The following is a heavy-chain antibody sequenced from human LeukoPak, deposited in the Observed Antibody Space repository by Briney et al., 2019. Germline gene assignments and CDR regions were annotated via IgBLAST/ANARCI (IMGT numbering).Heavy chain of an antibody. CDR2: ISAYNGNT. CDR3: ARLVRGDFWSGYYADY. V-gene: IGHV1-18*01. D-gene: IGHD3-3*01. CDR1: GCTFTSYD. Sequence: GTSVKVSCKASGCTFTSYDINWVRQATGQGLEWMGWISAYNGNTNYAQKLQGRVTMTTDTSTSTAYMELRSLRSDDTAVYYCARLVRGDFWSGYYADYWGQGTLVTVSS. J-gene: IGHJ4*02.